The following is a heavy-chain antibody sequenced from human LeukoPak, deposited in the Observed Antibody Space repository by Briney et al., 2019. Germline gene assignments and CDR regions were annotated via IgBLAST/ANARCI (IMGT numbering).Heavy chain of an antibody. CDR2: ISSSGSTI. V-gene: IGHV3-48*03. J-gene: IGHJ4*02. Sequence: GGSLRLSCAASGFTFSSYEMNWVRQAPGKGLEWVSYISSSGSTIYYADSVKGRFTISRDNAKNSLYLQMNSLRAEDTAVYYCARGYDLLTGYYPTYYFDYWGQGTLVTVSS. CDR1: GFTFSSYE. D-gene: IGHD3-9*01. CDR3: ARGYDLLTGYYPTYYFDY.